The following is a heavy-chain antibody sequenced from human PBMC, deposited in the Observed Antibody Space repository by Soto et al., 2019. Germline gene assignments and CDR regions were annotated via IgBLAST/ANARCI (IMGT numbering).Heavy chain of an antibody. CDR3: ARVSWSGYSGGMDV. Sequence: SETLSLTCTVSGGSISSYYWSWIRQPAGKGLERDGRIYTRSSTNYPPSLKRRVTMSVDTSNNQFSLKPSSVTAADTAVYYCARVSWSGYSGGMDVWGQGTTVTVSS. CDR2: IYTRSST. D-gene: IGHD3-3*01. V-gene: IGHV4-4*07. J-gene: IGHJ6*02. CDR1: GGSISSYY.